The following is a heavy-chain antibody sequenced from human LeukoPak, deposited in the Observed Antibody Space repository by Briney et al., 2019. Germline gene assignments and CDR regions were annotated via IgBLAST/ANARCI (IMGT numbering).Heavy chain of an antibody. CDR1: GFTFSSYW. CDR2: IKQDGSEK. V-gene: IGHV3-7*01. D-gene: IGHD5-24*01. CDR3: ARDGRVEMATIQDWYFDL. Sequence: PGGSLRLSCAASGFTFSSYWMSWVRQAPGKGLEWVANIKQDGSEKYYVDSVKGRFTISRDNAKNSLYLQMNSLRAEDTAVYYCARDGRVEMATIQDWYFDLWGRGTLVTVSS. J-gene: IGHJ2*01.